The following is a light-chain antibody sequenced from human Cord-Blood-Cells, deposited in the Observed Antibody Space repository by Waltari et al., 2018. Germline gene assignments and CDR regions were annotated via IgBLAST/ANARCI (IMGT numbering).Light chain of an antibody. CDR1: KLGDKY. J-gene: IGLJ2*01. CDR2: QDS. CDR3: QAWDSSTVV. Sequence: SYELTQPPSVSVSPGQTASITCSGDKLGDKYACWYQQKPGQSPVLVIYQDSNRSSGIPERFSGSNSGNTATLTISGTQAMDEADYYCQAWDSSTVVFGGGTKLTVL. V-gene: IGLV3-1*01.